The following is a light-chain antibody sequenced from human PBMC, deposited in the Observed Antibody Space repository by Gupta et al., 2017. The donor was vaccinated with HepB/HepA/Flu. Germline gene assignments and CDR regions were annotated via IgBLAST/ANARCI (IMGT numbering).Light chain of an antibody. CDR3: QQYGSSPWT. CDR1: QSVSSSY. V-gene: IGKV3-20*01. J-gene: IGKJ1*01. Sequence: EIALTPSPGPLSLSPGERATLSCRASQSVSSSYLAWYQQKPGQAPRLLIYGASTRATGIPDRFSGSGSGTDFTLTISRLEPEDFAVYYCQQYGSSPWTFGQGTKVEIK. CDR2: GAS.